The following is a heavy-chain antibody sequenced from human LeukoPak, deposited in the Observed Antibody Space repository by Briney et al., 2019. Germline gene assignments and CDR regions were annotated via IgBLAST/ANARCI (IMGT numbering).Heavy chain of an antibody. CDR3: AKESANTYLPDY. D-gene: IGHD2-2*02. CDR1: GFTFGDYT. CDR2: ISWDGADT. V-gene: IGHV3-43*01. J-gene: IGHJ4*02. Sequence: GGSLRLSCAASGFTFGDYTMHCVRQTPGKGLEWVSLISWDGADTYYADSVKGRFTISRDNSKNSLYLQMNSLRTDDTALYYCAKESANTYLPDYWGQGTLVTVSS.